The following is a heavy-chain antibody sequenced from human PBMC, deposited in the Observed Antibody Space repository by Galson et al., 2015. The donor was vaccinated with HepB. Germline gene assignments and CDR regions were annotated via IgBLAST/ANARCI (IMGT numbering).Heavy chain of an antibody. CDR3: AGDRATYYYDSSGHWTTGHPGYGMDV. CDR2: ISGGNT. V-gene: IGHV1-18*04. CDR1: GYTFSTYG. D-gene: IGHD3-22*01. J-gene: IGHJ6*02. Sequence: SVKVSCKASGYTFSTYGISWVRQAPGQGLEWMGWISGGNTKYAQKFPGRVTMTTDTPTTTAYMALRSLRSDGTAVYYCAGDRATYYYDSSGHWTTGHPGYGMDVWGQGTAVTVSS.